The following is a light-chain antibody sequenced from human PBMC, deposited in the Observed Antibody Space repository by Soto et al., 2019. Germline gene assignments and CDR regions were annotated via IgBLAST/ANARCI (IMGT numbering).Light chain of an antibody. J-gene: IGKJ4*01. CDR3: QQANSFPLT. V-gene: IGKV1-12*01. Sequence: DIHMTHSPSSVSASLVDRLTNTSRASQGISNWLAWYQQKPGKAPKLLIYAASSLQSGVPSRFSGSGSGTDFTLTISSLQPEDFATYYCQQANSFPLTFGGGTKVDIK. CDR2: AAS. CDR1: QGISNW.